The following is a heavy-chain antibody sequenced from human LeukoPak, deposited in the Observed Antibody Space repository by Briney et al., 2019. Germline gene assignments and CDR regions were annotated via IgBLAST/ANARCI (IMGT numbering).Heavy chain of an antibody. CDR2: ISPSGDIT. CDR1: GFTFSSYG. Sequence: GGTLRLSCTASGFTFSSYGMNWVRQAAGKGLEWVSGISPSGDITYYIDSVKGRFTISRDNSKNTFYLQMNSLRAEDTAVYYCARDSGWLRFHYWGQGTLVTVSS. CDR3: ARDSGWLRFHY. V-gene: IGHV3-23*01. J-gene: IGHJ4*02. D-gene: IGHD5-12*01.